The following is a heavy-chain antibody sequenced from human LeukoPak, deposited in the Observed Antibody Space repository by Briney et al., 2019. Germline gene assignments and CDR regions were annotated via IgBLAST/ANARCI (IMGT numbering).Heavy chain of an antibody. CDR2: ISSSSSTI. CDR3: ARGGGKDGYNYHY. J-gene: IGHJ4*02. Sequence: GGSLRLSCAASGFTFSSYSMNWVRQAPGKGLEWVSYISSSSSTIYYADSVKGRFTISRDNAKNSLYLQMNSLRAEDTAVYYCARGGGKDGYNYHYWGQGTLVTVSS. CDR1: GFTFSSYS. V-gene: IGHV3-48*04. D-gene: IGHD5-24*01.